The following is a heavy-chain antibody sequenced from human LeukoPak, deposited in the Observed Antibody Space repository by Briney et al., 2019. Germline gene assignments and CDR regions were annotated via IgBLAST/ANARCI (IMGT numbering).Heavy chain of an antibody. V-gene: IGHV3-7*01. D-gene: IGHD6-13*01. J-gene: IGHJ4*02. CDR1: GFTFSSYW. CDR3: ARVGRSSWYGTPDY. CDR2: IKQDGSEK. Sequence: GGSLRLSCAASGFTFSSYWMSWVRQAPGKGLEWVANIKQDGSEKYYVDSVKGRFTISRDNAKNSLYLQMNSLRAEDTAVYYCARVGRSSWYGTPDYWGQGTLVTVSS.